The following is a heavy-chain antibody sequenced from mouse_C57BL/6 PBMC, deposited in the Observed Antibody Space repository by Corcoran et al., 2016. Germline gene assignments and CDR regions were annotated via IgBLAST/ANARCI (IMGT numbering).Heavy chain of an antibody. J-gene: IGHJ4*01. Sequence: DVQLQESGPGLVKPSQSLSLTCSVTGYSITSGYYWNWIRQFPGNKLEWMGYISYDGSNNYNPSLKNRISITRDTSKNQFFLKLNSVTTEDTATYYCAPYGYDGVRYAMDYWGQGTSVTVSS. CDR1: GYSITSGYY. CDR3: APYGYDGVRYAMDY. D-gene: IGHD2-2*01. CDR2: ISYDGSN. V-gene: IGHV3-6*01.